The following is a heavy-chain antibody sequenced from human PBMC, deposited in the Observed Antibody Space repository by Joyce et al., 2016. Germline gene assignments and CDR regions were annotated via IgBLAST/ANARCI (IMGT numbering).Heavy chain of an antibody. J-gene: IGHJ4*02. D-gene: IGHD1-14*01. V-gene: IGHV3-30*04. CDR2: ISYDGKNT. Sequence: QVKLVESGGGVVQPGRSLSLSCAASGFTCSGHSMHWVRQAPGKGLDWVAIISYDGKNTYYGDSMKGRFTISRDNSKNTVYLQVDSLRTEDTAVYYCARDGPKTTWDPGYYFDFWGQGTLVTVSS. CDR1: GFTCSGHS. CDR3: ARDGPKTTWDPGYYFDF.